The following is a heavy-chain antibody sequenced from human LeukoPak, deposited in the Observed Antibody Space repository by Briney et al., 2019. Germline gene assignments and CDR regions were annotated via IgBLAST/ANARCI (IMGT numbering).Heavy chain of an antibody. CDR2: LTGGGGT. CDR3: AKVIALDTSMGIFDY. V-gene: IGHV3-53*01. J-gene: IGHJ4*02. D-gene: IGHD5-18*01. Sequence: PGGSLRLSCAASGFTVSSNYMSWVRQAPGKGLEWVSALTGGGGTYYADSVKGRFSISRDNSKNTLYLQMSSLRAEDTGVYYCAKVIALDTSMGIFDYWGQGTLVTVSS. CDR1: GFTVSSNY.